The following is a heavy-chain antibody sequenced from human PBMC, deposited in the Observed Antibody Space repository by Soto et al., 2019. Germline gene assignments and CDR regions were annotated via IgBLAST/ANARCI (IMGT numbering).Heavy chain of an antibody. CDR1: GYNFFDYG. V-gene: IGHV1-18*01. CDR3: ARDTTVSSIGPLLV. J-gene: IGHJ1*01. Sequence: QIQLVQSGAEVKKPGASVKVSCKASGYNFFDYGVSWVRQAPGQGLEWMGWVSPKSGNTDYARKVQGRVTMTTDISTSTAYMELRGLISDDTVVYYCARDTTVSSIGPLLVWGQVTLVSVSS. CDR2: VSPKSGNT. D-gene: IGHD1-1*01.